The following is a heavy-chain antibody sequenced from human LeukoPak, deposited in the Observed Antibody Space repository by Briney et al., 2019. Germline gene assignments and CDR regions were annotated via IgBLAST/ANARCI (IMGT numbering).Heavy chain of an antibody. V-gene: IGHV1-69*05. J-gene: IGHJ3*02. Sequence: SVKVSCKASGGTFSSYAISWVRQAPGQGLEWMGRIIPIFGTANYAQKFQGRVTITTDESTSTAYMELSSLRSEGTAVYYCARGAHYYGHPDAFDIWGQGTMVTVSS. CDR1: GGTFSSYA. CDR2: IIPIFGTA. D-gene: IGHD3-10*01. CDR3: ARGAHYYGHPDAFDI.